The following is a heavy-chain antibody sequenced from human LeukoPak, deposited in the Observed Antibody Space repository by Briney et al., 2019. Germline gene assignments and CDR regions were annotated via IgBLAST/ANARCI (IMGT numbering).Heavy chain of an antibody. V-gene: IGHV3-7*01. CDR2: IKQDGSEK. CDR3: ARDLTVGATAVGFDY. Sequence: GSLSLSCAASGFTFSSYWMSWVRQAPGKGLEWVANIKQDGSEKYYVDSVKGRFTISRDNAKNSLYLQMNSLRAEDTAVYYCARDLTVGATAVGFDYWGQGTLVTVSS. D-gene: IGHD1-26*01. CDR1: GFTFSSYW. J-gene: IGHJ4*02.